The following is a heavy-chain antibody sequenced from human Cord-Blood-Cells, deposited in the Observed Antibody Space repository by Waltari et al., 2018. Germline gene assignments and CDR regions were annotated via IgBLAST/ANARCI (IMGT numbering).Heavy chain of an antibody. D-gene: IGHD6-6*01. CDR1: GGSISSSSYY. V-gene: IGHV4-39*01. Sequence: QLQLQESGPGLVKPSETLSLTCTVSGGSISSSSYYWGWIRQPPGRGLEWIGGIYYSGSTYYNPSLKSRVTISVDTSKNQFSLKLSSVTAADTAVYYCARSRNFDYWGQGTLVTVSS. J-gene: IGHJ4*02. CDR2: IYYSGST. CDR3: ARSRNFDY.